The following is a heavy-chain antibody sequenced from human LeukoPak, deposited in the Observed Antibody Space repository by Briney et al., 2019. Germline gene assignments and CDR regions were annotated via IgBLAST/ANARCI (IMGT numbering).Heavy chain of an antibody. D-gene: IGHD3-22*01. J-gene: IGHJ4*02. CDR3: AKIIGTMIVVVTLDY. CDR2: ISGSGGST. CDR1: GFTFSSYA. Sequence: HSGGSLRLSCAASGFTFSSYAMSWVRQAPGKGLEWVSAISGSGGSTYYADSVKGRFTISRDNSKNTLYLQMNSLRAGDTAVYYCAKIIGTMIVVVTLDYWGQGTLVTVSS. V-gene: IGHV3-23*01.